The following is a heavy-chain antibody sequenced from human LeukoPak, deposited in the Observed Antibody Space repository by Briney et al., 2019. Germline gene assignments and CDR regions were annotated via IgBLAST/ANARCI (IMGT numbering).Heavy chain of an antibody. D-gene: IGHD3-16*01. J-gene: IGHJ5*02. V-gene: IGHV3-21*04. Sequence: GGSLRLSCAASGFTFSSYSMNWVRQAPGKGLEWVSSISSSSSYIYYADSVKGRFTISRDNAKNSLYLQMNSLRAEDTAVYYCAKDWGEYPFDPWGQGTLVTVSS. CDR2: ISSSSSYI. CDR1: GFTFSSYS. CDR3: AKDWGEYPFDP.